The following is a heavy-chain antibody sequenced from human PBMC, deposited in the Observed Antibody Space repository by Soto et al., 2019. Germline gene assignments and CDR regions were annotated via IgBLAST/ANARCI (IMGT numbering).Heavy chain of an antibody. CDR1: GGTFSSYA. V-gene: IGHV1-69*13. Sequence: SVKVSCKASGGTFSSYAISWVRQAPGQGLEWMGGIIPIFGTANYAQKFQGRVTITADESTSTAYMELSSLRSEDTAVYYCANPVDTAMVDSDYWGQGTLVTVSS. CDR3: ANPVDTAMVDSDY. CDR2: IIPIFGTA. J-gene: IGHJ4*02. D-gene: IGHD5-18*01.